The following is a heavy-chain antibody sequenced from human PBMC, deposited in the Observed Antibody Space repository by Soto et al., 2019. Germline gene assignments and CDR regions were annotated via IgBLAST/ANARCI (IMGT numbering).Heavy chain of an antibody. CDR1: GFSLSTTGVG. CDR2: IYWDDDK. J-gene: IGHJ6*02. CDR3: AHRRDYSYGYFVYYYYNGMDV. D-gene: IGHD5-18*01. Sequence: QITLKESGPTLVKPTQTLTLTCTFSGFSLSTTGVGVGWIRQPPGKALEWLALIYWDDDKRYSPSLKSRLTITKDTSKNQVVLTMTNMDPVDTATYYCAHRRDYSYGYFVYYYYNGMDVWGQGTTVTVSS. V-gene: IGHV2-5*02.